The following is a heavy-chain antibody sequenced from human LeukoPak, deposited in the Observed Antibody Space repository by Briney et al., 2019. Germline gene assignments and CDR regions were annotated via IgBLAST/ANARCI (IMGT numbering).Heavy chain of an antibody. Sequence: GGSLRLSCEASGFTFSTFPMHWVRQTPDKRLEWVAVISDDGRDTYYADSVKGRFTISRDNSKNTLYLQMNSLSPEDTAVVYCTRVGRVSIYPSYMDVWGKGTTVTVSS. V-gene: IGHV3-30*04. CDR1: GFTFSTFP. J-gene: IGHJ6*03. D-gene: IGHD6-6*01. CDR3: TRVGRVSIYPSYMDV. CDR2: ISDDGRDT.